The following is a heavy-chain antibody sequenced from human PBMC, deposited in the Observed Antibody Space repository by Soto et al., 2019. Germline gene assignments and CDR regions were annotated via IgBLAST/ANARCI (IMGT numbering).Heavy chain of an antibody. D-gene: IGHD2-15*01. CDR2: IYYTAST. Sequence: QVQLQESGPRLVKPSETLSLTCNVSGDYIRSDAYYWSWIRQRPGKDLEWIGYIYYTASTNYNRSLRIRLSMLVDTSENQFSLKLTSVTAVETAIYYCARGRRVANNTSVSIDPLGQAIMVSVSA. V-gene: IGHV4-31*03. CDR3: ARGRRVANNTSVSIDP. CDR1: GDYIRSDAYY. J-gene: IGHJ5*02.